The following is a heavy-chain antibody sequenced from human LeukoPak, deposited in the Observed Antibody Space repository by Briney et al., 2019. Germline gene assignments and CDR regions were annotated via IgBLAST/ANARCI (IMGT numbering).Heavy chain of an antibody. V-gene: IGHV3-53*01. Sequence: PGGSLRLSCTGSGFTVSSSYMSWVRRAPGKGLEWVSLIYSEGTTYYADSVKGRFTISRDTSKNTLYLQMNSLRADDTAVYYCARESRLRRENYYYGLNVWGQGTTVTVSS. CDR2: IYSEGTT. CDR3: ARESRLRRENYYYGLNV. J-gene: IGHJ6*02. CDR1: GFTVSSSY. D-gene: IGHD1-26*01.